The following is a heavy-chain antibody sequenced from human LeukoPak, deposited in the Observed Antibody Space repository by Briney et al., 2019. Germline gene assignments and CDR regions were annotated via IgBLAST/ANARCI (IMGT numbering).Heavy chain of an antibody. V-gene: IGHV3-48*01. CDR1: GFTFSDYS. D-gene: IGHD5-24*01. J-gene: IGHJ4*02. CDR3: ARDYKYAFDN. CDR2: IGIDSGNT. Sequence: GGSLRLSCAASGFTFSDYSMNWVRQAPGKGLEWISYIGIDSGNTNYADSVKGRFTISGDKAKNLLYQQMNSLRVEDTAVYYCARDYKYAFDNWGQGTLVTVSS.